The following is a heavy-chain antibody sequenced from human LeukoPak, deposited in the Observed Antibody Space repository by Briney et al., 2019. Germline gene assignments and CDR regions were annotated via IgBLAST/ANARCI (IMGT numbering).Heavy chain of an antibody. CDR2: IYYSGST. CDR1: GGSISTYY. D-gene: IGHD6-19*01. Sequence: SETLSLTCTVSGGSISTYYWSWIRQPPGKGLEWIGYIYYSGSTSYNPSLTSRVTISVDTSKNQFSMKLSSVTAADTAVYYCAKGAGPPWFDPWGQGTLVTVSS. V-gene: IGHV4-59*08. J-gene: IGHJ5*02. CDR3: AKGAGPPWFDP.